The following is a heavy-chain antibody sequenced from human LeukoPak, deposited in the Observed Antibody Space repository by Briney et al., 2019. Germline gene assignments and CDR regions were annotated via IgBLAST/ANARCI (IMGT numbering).Heavy chain of an antibody. CDR1: GYTFTGPY. J-gene: IGHJ3*02. Sequence: GASVKVSCKASGYTFTGPYMHWVRLAPGQGLEWMGWINPNSGGTNYAQKFQGRVTMTRDTSISTVYMDLSRLTSDDTAVYYCARDYYDNSGGAFDIWGQGTMVTVSS. D-gene: IGHD3-22*01. CDR2: INPNSGGT. CDR3: ARDYYDNSGGAFDI. V-gene: IGHV1-2*02.